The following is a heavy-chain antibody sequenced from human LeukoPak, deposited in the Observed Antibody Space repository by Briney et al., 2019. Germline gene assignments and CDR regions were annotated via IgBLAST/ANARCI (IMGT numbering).Heavy chain of an antibody. CDR2: MYPGDSDT. CDR1: GYIFTNYW. D-gene: IGHD3-10*01. J-gene: IGHJ4*02. V-gene: IGHV5-51*01. CDR3: AASTYGSGSYVGFDS. Sequence: GESLKISCKGSGYIFTNYWIGWVRKMPGKGLEWMGIMYPGDSDTRYSPSFQGQITISADKSISTTYLQWSSLTVSDIAMYYCAASTYGSGSYVGFDSWGQGTLVSVSS.